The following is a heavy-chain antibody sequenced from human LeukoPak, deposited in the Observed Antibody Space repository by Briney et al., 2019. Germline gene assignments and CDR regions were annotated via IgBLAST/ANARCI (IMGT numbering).Heavy chain of an antibody. J-gene: IGHJ4*02. CDR1: GYTFTSYG. V-gene: IGHV1-18*01. D-gene: IGHD2-15*01. CDR3: ARDYLKVVLAATAPSAGHMDN. CDR2: ISAYNGNT. Sequence: ASVKVSCKASGYTFTSYGISWVRQAPGQGLEWMGWISAYNGNTNYAQKPQGRVTMTTDTSTSTAYMELRSLRSDDTAVYYCARDYLKVVLAATAPSAGHMDNWGQGTLVTVSS.